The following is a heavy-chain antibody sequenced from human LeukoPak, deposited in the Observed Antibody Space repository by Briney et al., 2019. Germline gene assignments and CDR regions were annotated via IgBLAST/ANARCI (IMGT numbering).Heavy chain of an antibody. V-gene: IGHV3-23*01. Sequence: GGSLRLSCAASGFTFSSYAVSWVRQAPGKGLEWVSAISGSGGSTYYADSVKGRFTISRDNSKNTLYLQMNSLRAEDTAVYYCARDRQQLVDFDYWGQGTLVTVSS. D-gene: IGHD6-13*01. CDR2: ISGSGGST. J-gene: IGHJ4*02. CDR1: GFTFSSYA. CDR3: ARDRQQLVDFDY.